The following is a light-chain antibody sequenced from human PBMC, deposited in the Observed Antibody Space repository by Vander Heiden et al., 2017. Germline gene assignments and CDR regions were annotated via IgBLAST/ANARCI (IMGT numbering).Light chain of an antibody. J-gene: IGKJ5*01. CDR3: QQSYSTPIT. CDR1: QSISSY. Sequence: DTQMTQSPSSLSASVGDRVTITCRASQSISSYLNWYQQKPGKAPKLLIYAASNLQSGVPSRFSGSGSGTDFTLTVISLQPEDFATYYCQQSYSTPITFGQGTRLEIK. V-gene: IGKV1-39*01. CDR2: AAS.